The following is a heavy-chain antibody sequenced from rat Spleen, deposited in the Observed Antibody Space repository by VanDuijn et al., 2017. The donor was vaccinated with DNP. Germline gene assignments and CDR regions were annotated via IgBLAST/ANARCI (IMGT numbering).Heavy chain of an antibody. CDR3: TKDLQWYAMDA. CDR1: GFTFSSYD. J-gene: IGHJ4*01. CDR2: VNTGGGIT. Sequence: EVQLVESGGGLLQPGRSLKLSCAASGFTFSSYDMAWVRQAPSKGLEWVASVNTGGGITYYRDSVKGRFIVSRDNAENTVYLQMNSLRSEDTATYYCTKDLQWYAMDAWGQGTSVTVSA. V-gene: IGHV5-27*01. D-gene: IGHD1-1*01.